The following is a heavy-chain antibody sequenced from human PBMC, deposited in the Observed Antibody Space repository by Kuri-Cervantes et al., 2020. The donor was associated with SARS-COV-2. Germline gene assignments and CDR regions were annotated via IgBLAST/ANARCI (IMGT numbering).Heavy chain of an antibody. V-gene: IGHV6-1*01. CDR3: ARRTNWPPDGWFDP. D-gene: IGHD7-27*01. CDR1: GDSVSSKIAA. CDR2: TYYRSKWYD. Sequence: SQTLALTCAISGDSVSSKIAAWNWVRQSPSRGLEWLGRTYYRSKWYDDYAVSVKSRITINPDTSKNQFSLHLNSVTPEDTAVYYCARRTNWPPDGWFDPWGQGTLVTVSS. J-gene: IGHJ5*02.